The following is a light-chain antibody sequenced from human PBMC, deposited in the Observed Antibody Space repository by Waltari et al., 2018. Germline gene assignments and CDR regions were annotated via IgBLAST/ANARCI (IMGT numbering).Light chain of an antibody. J-gene: IGLJ1*01. CDR3: QAWDSSSYV. Sequence: SYELTQPPSVSVSTGQTASITCSGDKLGDKYACWYQQKPGQSPALVIYQDSKRPSGIPERFSGSNSGNTATLTISGTQAMDEADYYCQAWDSSSYVFGTGTKVTVL. CDR2: QDS. V-gene: IGLV3-1*01. CDR1: KLGDKY.